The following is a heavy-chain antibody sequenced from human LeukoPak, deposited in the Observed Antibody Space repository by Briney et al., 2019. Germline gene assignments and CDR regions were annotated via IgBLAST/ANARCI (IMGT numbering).Heavy chain of an antibody. CDR3: ASGTGYSSSWYFPH. V-gene: IGHV1-69*04. D-gene: IGHD6-13*01. Sequence: SVKVSYKASGGTFSSYAISWVRQAPGQGLEWMGRIIPILGIANYAQKFQGRVTITADKSTSTAYMELSSLRSEDTAVYYCASGTGYSSSWYFPHWGQGTLVTVSS. CDR2: IIPILGIA. CDR1: GGTFSSYA. J-gene: IGHJ4*02.